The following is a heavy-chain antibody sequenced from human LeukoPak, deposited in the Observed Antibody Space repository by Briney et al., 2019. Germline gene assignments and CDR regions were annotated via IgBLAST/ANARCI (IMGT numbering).Heavy chain of an antibody. CDR2: IYHSGST. CDR1: GYSISSGYY. Sequence: SETLSLTCTVSGYSISSGYYWGWIRQPPGKGLEWIGSIYHSGSTYYNPSLKSRVTISVDTSKNQFSLKLSSVTAADTAVYYCARQSDSPGFDYWGQGTLVTVSS. CDR3: ARQSDSPGFDY. V-gene: IGHV4-38-2*02. J-gene: IGHJ4*02.